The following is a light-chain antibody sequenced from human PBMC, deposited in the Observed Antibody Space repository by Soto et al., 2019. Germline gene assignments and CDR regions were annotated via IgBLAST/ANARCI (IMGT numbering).Light chain of an antibody. CDR3: CSYAGNPYV. Sequence: QSVLTQPASVSGSPGQSITISCTGTSSDVGSYYLVSWYQQHPGKAPKLMIYEVTKRPSGVSNRFSGSKSGNTASLTISGLQAEDEADYYCCSYAGNPYVFGTGTKVTVL. V-gene: IGLV2-23*02. CDR2: EVT. CDR1: SSDVGSYYL. J-gene: IGLJ1*01.